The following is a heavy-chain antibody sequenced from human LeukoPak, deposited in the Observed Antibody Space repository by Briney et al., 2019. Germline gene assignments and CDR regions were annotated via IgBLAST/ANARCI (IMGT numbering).Heavy chain of an antibody. CDR3: VRGNYDNRGYSNAFDI. CDR2: MYYNGNT. V-gene: IGHV4-59*01. Sequence: PSGTLSLTCTVSGASIRSSYWSWVRQPPGKRLEWFGFMYYNGNTNTNPSLKSRLTISADTSKNQFSLKLTSVTAADTAVYYCVRGNYDNRGYSNAFDIWGQGAMVTVSS. J-gene: IGHJ3*02. D-gene: IGHD3-22*01. CDR1: GASIRSSY.